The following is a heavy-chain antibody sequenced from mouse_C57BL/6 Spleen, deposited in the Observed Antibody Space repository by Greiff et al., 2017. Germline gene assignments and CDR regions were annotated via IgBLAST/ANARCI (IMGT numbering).Heavy chain of an antibody. CDR2: ISYDGSN. CDR1: GYSITSGYY. Sequence: EVQRVESGPGLVKPSQSLSLTCSVTGYSITSGYYWNWIRQFPGNKLEWMGYISYDGSNNYNPSLKNRISITRDTSKNQFFLKLNSVTTEDTATYYCARGGSDGYLYWYFDGWGTGTTVTVSS. CDR3: ARGGSDGYLYWYFDG. D-gene: IGHD2-3*01. J-gene: IGHJ1*03. V-gene: IGHV3-6*01.